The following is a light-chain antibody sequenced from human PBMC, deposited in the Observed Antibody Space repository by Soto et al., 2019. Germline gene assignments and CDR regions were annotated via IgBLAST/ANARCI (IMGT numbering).Light chain of an antibody. CDR3: QQRSDWPST. V-gene: IGKV3-11*01. Sequence: EIVLTQAPATLSLSPGDRATLSCRASQSVGSYLGWYQQRPGQAPGLLIYDESNRATGIPARFSGSGSGTDFTLTISSLEPADFAVYYCQQRSDWPSTFGGGTKVEIK. CDR2: DES. CDR1: QSVGSY. J-gene: IGKJ4*01.